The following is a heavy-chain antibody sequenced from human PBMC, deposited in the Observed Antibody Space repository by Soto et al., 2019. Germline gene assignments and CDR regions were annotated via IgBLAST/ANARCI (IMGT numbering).Heavy chain of an antibody. V-gene: IGHV3-73*02. D-gene: IGHD5-18*01. CDR1: GFTFSDSA. CDR2: IRSKVNTYAT. Sequence: EVQLVESGGGLVQPGGSLKLSCAASGFTFSDSAIHWVRQASGKGLEWVGRIRSKVNTYATIYAASVKGRFTIARDDSMNTAYLKMDCLESENTAVYYCTRRRYWTAIDPLDYWGQGTLVTVCS. CDR3: TRRRYWTAIDPLDY. J-gene: IGHJ4*02.